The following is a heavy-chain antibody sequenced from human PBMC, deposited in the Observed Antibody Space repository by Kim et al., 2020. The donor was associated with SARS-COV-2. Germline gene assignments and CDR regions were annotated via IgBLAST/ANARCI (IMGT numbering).Heavy chain of an antibody. V-gene: IGHV3-15*01. CDR2: IKSKAAGGTT. J-gene: IGHJ3*02. Sequence: GGSLRLSCAASGAASGFTFSNAWMSWVRQAPGKGLEWVGRIKSKAAGGTTDYAEPVQGRFTVSRDDSKTTVYLQMNSLKIEDIAVYYCAGHHTESALNIWGQGTVVTVSS. CDR1: GFTFSNAW. CDR3: AGHHTESALNI.